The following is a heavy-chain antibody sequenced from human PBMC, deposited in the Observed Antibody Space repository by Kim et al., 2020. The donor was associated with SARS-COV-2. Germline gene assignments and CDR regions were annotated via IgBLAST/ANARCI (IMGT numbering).Heavy chain of an antibody. CDR1: GFTFTSYG. CDR3: ARDVWRGDYKWFDP. CDR2: IRKDGSVE. Sequence: GGSLRLSCAASGFTFTSYGFHWVRQAPGKGLEWVAVIRKDGSVESYADSVKGRFTISKDDSRNTVYLQMNNLRVEDTAVYYCARDVWRGDYKWFDPWGQGTLVTVAT. D-gene: IGHD7-27*01. V-gene: IGHV3-33*01. J-gene: IGHJ5*02.